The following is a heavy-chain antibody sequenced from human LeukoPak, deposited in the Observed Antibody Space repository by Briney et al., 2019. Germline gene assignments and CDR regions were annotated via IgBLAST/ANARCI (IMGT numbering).Heavy chain of an antibody. J-gene: IGHJ4*02. Sequence: GSLRLSCAASGFTFRSYGMTWVRQAPGKGLEWVSVIYSGGSTYYADSVKGRFTISRDNSKNTLYLQMNSLRAEDTAVYYCARGVAVAGTGDYWGQGTLVTVSS. CDR3: ARGVAVAGTGDY. D-gene: IGHD6-19*01. CDR2: IYSGGST. V-gene: IGHV3-66*01. CDR1: GFTFRSYG.